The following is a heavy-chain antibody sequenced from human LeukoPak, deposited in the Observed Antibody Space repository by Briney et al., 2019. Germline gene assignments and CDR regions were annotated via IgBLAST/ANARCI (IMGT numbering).Heavy chain of an antibody. J-gene: IGHJ6*02. CDR1: GFTFSSYS. V-gene: IGHV3-21*01. CDR3: ARDLRDILTGPYYYYYGMDV. Sequence: GGSLRLSCAASGFTFSSYSMNWVRQAPWKGLEWVSSISSSSSYIYYADSVKGRFTISRDNAKNSLYLQMNSLRAEDTAVYYCARDLRDILTGPYYYYYGMDVWGQGTTVTVSS. D-gene: IGHD3-9*01. CDR2: ISSSSSYI.